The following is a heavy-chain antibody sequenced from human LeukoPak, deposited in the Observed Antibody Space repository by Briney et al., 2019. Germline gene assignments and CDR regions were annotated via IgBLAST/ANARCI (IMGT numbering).Heavy chain of an antibody. CDR2: INPNSGDT. CDR3: ARGSALQGARFPFAY. V-gene: IGHV1-2*02. Sequence: ASVKVSCKASGYTFTDYYMHWVRQAPGQGLEWMGWINPNSGDTKYAQNFQDRVTMTRDTSISTAYVELSGLTSDDTALYYCARGSALQGARFPFAYWGQGTLVTVSS. J-gene: IGHJ4*02. CDR1: GYTFTDYY. D-gene: IGHD1-26*01.